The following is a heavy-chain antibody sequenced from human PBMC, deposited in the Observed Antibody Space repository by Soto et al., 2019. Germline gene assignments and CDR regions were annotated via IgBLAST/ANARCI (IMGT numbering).Heavy chain of an antibody. V-gene: IGHV3-23*01. CDR1: GFTFYTYA. J-gene: IGHJ4*02. D-gene: IGHD2-15*01. Sequence: GGSLRLSCTASGFTFYTYAMTWVRQAPGKGLEWVSSLTDTGVTTYYADSVKGRFTLSRDNSKNTLYLQMNSLRTDDSAVYYSAKDTPVVMFLFDSWGRGTLVTVSS. CDR3: AKDTPVVMFLFDS. CDR2: LTDTGVTT.